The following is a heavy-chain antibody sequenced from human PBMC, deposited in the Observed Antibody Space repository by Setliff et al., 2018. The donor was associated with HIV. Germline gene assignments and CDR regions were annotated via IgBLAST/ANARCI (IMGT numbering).Heavy chain of an antibody. J-gene: IGHJ3*01. CDR1: GYTFTRYA. CDR3: ARDRSGIAVAAPDAFDV. V-gene: IGHV1-3*01. D-gene: IGHD6-19*01. CDR2: INADNGDT. Sequence: GASVKVSCKASGYTFTRYAIHWLRQAPGQSLEWMGWINADNGDTKYSQKFQGRLTITRDTSANTVYMELSSLRSEDSAVFYCARDRSGIAVAAPDAFDVWGQGTMVTVSS.